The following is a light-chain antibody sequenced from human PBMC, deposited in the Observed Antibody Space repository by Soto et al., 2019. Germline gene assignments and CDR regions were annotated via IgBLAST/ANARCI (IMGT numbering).Light chain of an antibody. J-gene: IGKJ1*01. Sequence: DIHMTKSPSTLSASVGDRVTITCRASQSISIWLAWYQQKPGRAPNLLIYGTSSLESGVPSRFSGSGSGTEFTLTISSLQPDDFATYYCQHYEDCSWTFGQGTKVEIK. V-gene: IGKV1-5*03. CDR1: QSISIW. CDR3: QHYEDCSWT. CDR2: GTS.